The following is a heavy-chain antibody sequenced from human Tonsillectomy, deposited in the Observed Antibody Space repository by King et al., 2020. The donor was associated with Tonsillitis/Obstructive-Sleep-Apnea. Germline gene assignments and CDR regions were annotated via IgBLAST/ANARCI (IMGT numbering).Heavy chain of an antibody. CDR2: IYPGESDT. CDR3: AGAYCSGSSCYSGFDY. V-gene: IGHV5-51*01. Sequence: QLVQSGAEVKKPGESLKISCKGSGYSFTSYWISWVRQMPGKGLEWMGSIYPGESDTRYSPSFQGQVTISADKSISTAYLQWSSLKASDTAMYYCAGAYCSGSSCYSGFDYWGQGTLVTVSS. D-gene: IGHD2-15*01. J-gene: IGHJ4*02. CDR1: GYSFTSYW.